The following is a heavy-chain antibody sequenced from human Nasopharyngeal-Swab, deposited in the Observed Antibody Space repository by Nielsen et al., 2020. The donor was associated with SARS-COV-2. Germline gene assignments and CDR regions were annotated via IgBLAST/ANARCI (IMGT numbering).Heavy chain of an antibody. Sequence: ASVKVSCKASGYTFTGSYMHWVRQAPGQGLEWMGWINPNSGGTNYAQKFQGRVTMTRDTSISTAYMELSRLRSDDTAVYYCARAGLVVVPAAMGYWGQGTLVTVSS. D-gene: IGHD2-2*01. CDR2: INPNSGGT. CDR3: ARAGLVVVPAAMGY. J-gene: IGHJ4*02. V-gene: IGHV1-2*02. CDR1: GYTFTGSY.